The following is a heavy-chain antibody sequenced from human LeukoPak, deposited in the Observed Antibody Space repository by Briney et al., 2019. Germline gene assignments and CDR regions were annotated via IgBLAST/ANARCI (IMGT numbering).Heavy chain of an antibody. CDR1: GFTFNNYW. D-gene: IGHD6-19*01. CDR3: ARGMAVAANWFDP. CDR2: IKEDGSVK. Sequence: GWSLRLSCVASGFTFNNYWMNWVRQAPGKGLEWVANIKEDGSVKYYVDSVKGRFTISRDNARNSLYLQMNSLRAEDTAMYYCARGMAVAANWFDPWGQGTLVTVSS. J-gene: IGHJ5*02. V-gene: IGHV3-7*05.